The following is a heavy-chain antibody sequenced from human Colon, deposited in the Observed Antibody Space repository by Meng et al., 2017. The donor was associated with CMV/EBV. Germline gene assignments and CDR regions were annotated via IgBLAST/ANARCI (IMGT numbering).Heavy chain of an antibody. D-gene: IGHD3-3*01. Sequence: TSTSYDINCVRQETGQGREWMVWTNPKSGDTDSAQKFQGRVTMTMNTSISTVYMELSSLRSDDTAVYYCARGHNYDVWSGDTKWFDPWGQGTLVTVSS. J-gene: IGHJ5*02. CDR3: ARGHNYDVWSGDTKWFDP. CDR1: TSTSYD. V-gene: IGHV1-8*01. CDR2: TNPKSGDT.